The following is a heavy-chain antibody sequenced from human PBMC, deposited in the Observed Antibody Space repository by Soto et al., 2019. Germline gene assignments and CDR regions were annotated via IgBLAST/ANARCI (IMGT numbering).Heavy chain of an antibody. CDR1: GYTLTELS. J-gene: IGHJ4*02. V-gene: IGHV1-24*01. CDR3: ATKGCGVVPALYYFDD. D-gene: IGHD2-2*01. Sequence: ASVKVSCKVSGYTLTELSMHWVRQAPGKGLEWMGGFDPEDGETIYAQKFQGRVTMTEDTSTDTAYMELSSLRSEDTAVYYCATKGCGVVPALYYFDDWGQGTLVTVSS. CDR2: FDPEDGET.